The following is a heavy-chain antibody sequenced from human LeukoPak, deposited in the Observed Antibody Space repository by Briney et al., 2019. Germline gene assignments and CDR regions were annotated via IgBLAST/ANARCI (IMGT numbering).Heavy chain of an antibody. CDR3: ARGIGKAVAGTEDY. CDR2: IYHSGST. D-gene: IGHD6-19*01. CDR1: GGSISSYY. V-gene: IGHV4-4*02. J-gene: IGHJ4*02. Sequence: SETLSLTCTVSGGSISSYYWSLVRQPPGKGLEWIGEIYHSGSTNYNPSLKSRVTISVDKSKNQFSLKLSSVTAADTAVYYCARGIGKAVAGTEDYWGQGTLVTVSS.